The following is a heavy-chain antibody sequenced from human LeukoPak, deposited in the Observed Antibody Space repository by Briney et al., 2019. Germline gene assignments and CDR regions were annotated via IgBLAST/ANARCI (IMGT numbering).Heavy chain of an antibody. J-gene: IGHJ4*02. D-gene: IGHD3-10*01. CDR2: ISAYNGNT. Sequence: ASVKVSCKASGYTFTSYGISWVRQAPGQGLEWMGWISAYNGNTNYAQKLQGRVTMTTDTSTSTAYMELRSLRSDDTAVYYCARVWFGELLYQAFPEYWGQGTLVTVSS. CDR3: ARVWFGELLYQAFPEY. V-gene: IGHV1-18*01. CDR1: GYTFTSYG.